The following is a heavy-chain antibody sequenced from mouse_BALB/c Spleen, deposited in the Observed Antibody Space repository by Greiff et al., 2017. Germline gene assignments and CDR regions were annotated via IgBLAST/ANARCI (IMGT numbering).Heavy chain of an antibody. CDR2: IWGGGST. J-gene: IGHJ4*01. CDR1: GFSLSRYS. D-gene: IGHD2-10*02. CDR3: ARNVYDAMDY. V-gene: IGHV2-6-4*01. Sequence: LQESGPGLVAPSQSLSITCTVSGFSLSRYSVHWVRQPPGKGLEWLGMIWGGGSTDYNSALKSSRSISKDNSTSQVFLKMKSLQTDDKAMYYWARNVYDAMDYWGQGTSVTVSS.